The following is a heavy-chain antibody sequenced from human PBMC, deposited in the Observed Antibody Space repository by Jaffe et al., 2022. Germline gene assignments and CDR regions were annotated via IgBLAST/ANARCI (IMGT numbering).Heavy chain of an antibody. CDR2: INHSGST. CDR1: GGSFSGYY. CDR3: ARGVGGMTVLVVYARIYNWFDP. D-gene: IGHD2-8*02. V-gene: IGHV4-34*01. J-gene: IGHJ5*02. Sequence: QVQLQQWGAGLLKPSETLSLTCAVYGGSFSGYYWSWIRQPPGKGLEWIGEINHSGSTNYNPSLKSRVTISVDTSKNQFSLKLSSVTAADTAVYYCARGVGGMTVLVVYARIYNWFDPWGQGTLVTVSS.